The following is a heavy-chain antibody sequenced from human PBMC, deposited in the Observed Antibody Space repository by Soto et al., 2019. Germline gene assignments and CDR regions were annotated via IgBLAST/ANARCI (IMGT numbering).Heavy chain of an antibody. CDR1: GFTFSSYA. J-gene: IGHJ4*02. Sequence: GGSLRLSCAASGFTFSSYAMSWVRQAPGKGLEWVSAISGSGGSTYYADSVKGRFTISRDNSKNTLYLQMNSLRAEDTAVYYCAKDYYYDSSGYGRGGFDYWGQGTRVTVAS. CDR2: ISGSGGST. CDR3: AKDYYYDSSGYGRGGFDY. V-gene: IGHV3-23*01. D-gene: IGHD3-22*01.